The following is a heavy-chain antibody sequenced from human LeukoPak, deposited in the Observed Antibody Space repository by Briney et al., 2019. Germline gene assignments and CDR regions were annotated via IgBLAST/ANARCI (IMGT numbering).Heavy chain of an antibody. V-gene: IGHV4-59*01. CDR1: GGSISSYY. CDR2: IYYSGST. J-gene: IGHJ4*02. Sequence: PSGTLSLTCTVSGGSISSYYWSWIRQPPGKGLEWIGYIYYSGSTNYNPSLKSRVTISVDTSKNQFSLKLCSVTAADTAVYYCARALPGSSFDYWGQGTLVTVSS. D-gene: IGHD3-10*01. CDR3: ARALPGSSFDY.